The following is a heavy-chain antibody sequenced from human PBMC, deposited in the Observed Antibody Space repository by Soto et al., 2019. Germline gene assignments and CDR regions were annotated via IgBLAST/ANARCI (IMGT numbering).Heavy chain of an antibody. CDR3: ASRAKHDYDSSGPDFDS. CDR2: INHRGST. V-gene: IGHV4-34*01. J-gene: IGHJ4*02. Sequence: SETLSLTCAVSGGSFSRFYWSWIRQPPGMGLEWIGEINHRGSTSYNSSLKGRVTISIDTSKRQFSLKLNSVTSVDTAVYYCASRAKHDYDSSGPDFDSWGQGIKVTAPQ. D-gene: IGHD3-22*01. CDR1: GGSFSRFY.